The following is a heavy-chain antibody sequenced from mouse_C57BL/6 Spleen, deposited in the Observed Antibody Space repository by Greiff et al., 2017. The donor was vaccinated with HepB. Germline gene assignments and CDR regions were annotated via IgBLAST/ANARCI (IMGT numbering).Heavy chain of an antibody. D-gene: IGHD2-4*01. Sequence: EVKLVESGGGLVQPGGSLSLSCAASGFTFTDYYMSWVRQPPGKALEWLGFIRNKANGYTTEYSASVKVRFTISSDNSQSILYLQMNARRAEDSATYYCASPYEYDGPWFAYWGQGTLVTVSA. CDR3: ASPYEYDGPWFAY. V-gene: IGHV7-3*01. CDR1: GFTFTDYY. CDR2: IRNKANGYTT. J-gene: IGHJ3*01.